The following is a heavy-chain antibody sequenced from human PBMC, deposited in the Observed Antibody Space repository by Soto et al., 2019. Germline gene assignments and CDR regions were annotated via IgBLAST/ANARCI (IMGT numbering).Heavy chain of an antibody. Sequence: SVQVSCKASGGTFSSYTISWVRQAPGQGLEWMGKIIPILGIANYAQKFQGRVTITADKSSSTAYMELSSLRSEDTAVYYCARGPVVPAAINYYYYYMDVWGKGTTVTVSS. CDR1: GGTFSSYT. CDR3: ARGPVVPAAINYYYYYMDV. V-gene: IGHV1-69*02. J-gene: IGHJ6*03. D-gene: IGHD2-2*02. CDR2: IIPILGIA.